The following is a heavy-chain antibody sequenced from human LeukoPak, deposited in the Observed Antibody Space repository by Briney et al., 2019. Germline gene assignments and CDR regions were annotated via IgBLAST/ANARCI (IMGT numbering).Heavy chain of an antibody. V-gene: IGHV3-23*01. CDR1: GFTFSSYA. Sequence: GGSLRLSCAASGFTFSSYAMSWVRQAPGKGLEWISAINHRGSSTYYTDSVKGRFTISRDNSKNTLYLQMHSLIAADTAVYYCGSGPVGTTVPWGQGTLVTVSS. D-gene: IGHD1-1*01. CDR3: GSGPVGTTVP. J-gene: IGHJ5*02. CDR2: INHRGSST.